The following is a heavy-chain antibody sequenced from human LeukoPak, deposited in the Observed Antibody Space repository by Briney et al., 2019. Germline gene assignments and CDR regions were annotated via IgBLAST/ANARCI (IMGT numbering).Heavy chain of an antibody. CDR2: VSGGGGTT. J-gene: IGHJ4*02. Sequence: GGSLRLSCAASGFTFGSYGMSWVRQPPGKGLEWVSGVSGGGGTTYYADSVKGRSTISRDNSKNTVYLQMNSLIAEDTAVYYCAKEGVRLAAGTNDYWGQGTLVTVSS. CDR3: AKEGVRLAAGTNDY. D-gene: IGHD6-13*01. V-gene: IGHV3-23*01. CDR1: GFTFGSYG.